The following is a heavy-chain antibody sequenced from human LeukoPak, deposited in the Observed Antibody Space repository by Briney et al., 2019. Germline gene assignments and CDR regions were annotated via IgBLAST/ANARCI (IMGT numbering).Heavy chain of an antibody. J-gene: IGHJ4*02. Sequence: GASVKVSCKPSGYTFTDYNVYWVRQAPEQGLQWMGWVNPKTGATVYAQNFQGRVTMTRDTSIRTAYMQLGGLTSDDTAVYYCARRYCSGGSCIPDYWGQGTLVTVSS. V-gene: IGHV1-2*02. D-gene: IGHD2-15*01. CDR2: VNPKTGAT. CDR1: GYTFTDYN. CDR3: ARRYCSGGSCIPDY.